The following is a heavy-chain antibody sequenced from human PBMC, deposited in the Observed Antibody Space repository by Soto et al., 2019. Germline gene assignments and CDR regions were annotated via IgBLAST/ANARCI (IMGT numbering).Heavy chain of an antibody. CDR1: GGSITNYD. CDR3: VRANYFDY. CDR2: IYYSGRT. V-gene: IGHV4-59*01. J-gene: IGHJ4*02. Sequence: SETLSLTCTVSGGSITNYDWSWIRQAPGKRLEWIGDIYYSGRTNYNPSVKSRVTISVDTSKNLFSLKLTSVTAADTAVYYRVRANYFDYWGQGTLVTVSS.